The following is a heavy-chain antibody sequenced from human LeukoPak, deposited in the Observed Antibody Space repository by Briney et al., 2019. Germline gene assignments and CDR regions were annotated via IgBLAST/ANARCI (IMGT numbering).Heavy chain of an antibody. D-gene: IGHD6-19*01. V-gene: IGHV4-39*01. Sequence: PSETLSLTCTVSGGSISSSSYYWGWIRQPPGKGLEWIGSIYYSGSTYYNPSLKSRVTISVDTSKNQFSLKLSSVTVADTAVYYCARQKGYSSGWYFDYWGQGTLVTVSS. CDR2: IYYSGST. J-gene: IGHJ4*02. CDR1: GGSISSSSYY. CDR3: ARQKGYSSGWYFDY.